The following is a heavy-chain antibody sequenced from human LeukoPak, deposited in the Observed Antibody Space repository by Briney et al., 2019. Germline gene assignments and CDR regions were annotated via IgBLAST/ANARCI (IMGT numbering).Heavy chain of an antibody. D-gene: IGHD3-16*01. Sequence: GSLRLSCAASGFTFSSYGMHWVRQAPGKGLEWVAVISYDGSNKYYADSVKGRFTISRDNSKNTLYLQMNSLRAEDTAVYYCAKFEDLELGGYWGQGTLVTVSS. CDR1: GFTFSSYG. CDR3: AKFEDLELGGY. CDR2: ISYDGSNK. V-gene: IGHV3-30*18. J-gene: IGHJ4*02.